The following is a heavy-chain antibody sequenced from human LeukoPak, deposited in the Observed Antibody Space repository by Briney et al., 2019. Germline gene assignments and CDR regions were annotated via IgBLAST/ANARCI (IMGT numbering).Heavy chain of an antibody. CDR1: GGSISSSSYY. D-gene: IGHD6-6*01. Sequence: SETLSLTCTVSGGSISSSSYYWGWIRQPPGKGLEWIGRIYYSGSTYYNPSLKSRVTISVDTSKNQFSLKLSSVTAADTAVYYCARQGAARRSLLIWGQGTMVTVSS. CDR3: ARQGAARRSLLI. V-gene: IGHV4-39*01. J-gene: IGHJ3*02. CDR2: IYYSGST.